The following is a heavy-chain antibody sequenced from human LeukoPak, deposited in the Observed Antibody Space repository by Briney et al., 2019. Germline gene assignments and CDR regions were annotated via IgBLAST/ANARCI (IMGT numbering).Heavy chain of an antibody. Sequence: SETLSLTCTVSGGSISSSSYYWGWIRQPPGKGLEWIGSIYYSGSTYYNPSLKSRVTISVDKSKSQFSLKLSSVTAADTAVYYCARKGYTIGSFDYWGQGTLVTVSS. CDR3: ARKGYTIGSFDY. J-gene: IGHJ4*02. CDR2: IYYSGST. V-gene: IGHV4-39*07. CDR1: GGSISSSSYY. D-gene: IGHD5-18*01.